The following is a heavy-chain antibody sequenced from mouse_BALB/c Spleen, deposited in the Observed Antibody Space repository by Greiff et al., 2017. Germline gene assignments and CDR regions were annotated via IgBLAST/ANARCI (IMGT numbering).Heavy chain of an antibody. CDR1: GYSFTGYY. CDR3: ARFTTVVDFDV. V-gene: IGHV1-31*01. D-gene: IGHD1-1*01. J-gene: IGHJ1*01. Sequence: VQLQQSGPELVKPGASVKISCKASGYSFTGYYMHWVKQSHVKSLEWIGRINPYNGATSYNQNFKDKASLTVDKSSSTAYMELHSLTSEDSAVYYCARFTTVVDFDVWGAGTTVTVSS. CDR2: INPYNGAT.